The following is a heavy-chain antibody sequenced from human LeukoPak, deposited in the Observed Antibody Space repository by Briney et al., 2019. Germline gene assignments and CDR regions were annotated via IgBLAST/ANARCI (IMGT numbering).Heavy chain of an antibody. CDR3: VREDWYRFDP. V-gene: IGHV3-7*01. CDR2: IQQDGSGE. CDR1: GFPFTTFW. Sequence: GGSLRLSCEASGFPFTTFWMNWVRQPPGKGLEWVAKIQQDGSGEQYVGSVKGRFTISRDNAKNSLYLQMNSLRVEDTGVYYCVREDWYRFDPWGQGTLVTVSS. D-gene: IGHD3-9*01. J-gene: IGHJ5*02.